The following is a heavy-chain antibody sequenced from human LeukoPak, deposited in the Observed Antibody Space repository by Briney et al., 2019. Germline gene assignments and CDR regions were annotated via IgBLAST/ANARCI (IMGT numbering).Heavy chain of an antibody. CDR3: AKSRGTTRSSFDY. D-gene: IGHD4-17*01. J-gene: IGHJ4*02. Sequence: GGSLRLSCAASGFTFDDYAMHWVRQAPGKGLEWVPHISWNSGSIGYADSVKGRFTISRDNAKNSLYLQMNSLRAEDTAFYYCAKSRGTTRSSFDYWGQGTLVTVSS. CDR1: GFTFDDYA. V-gene: IGHV3-9*01. CDR2: ISWNSGSI.